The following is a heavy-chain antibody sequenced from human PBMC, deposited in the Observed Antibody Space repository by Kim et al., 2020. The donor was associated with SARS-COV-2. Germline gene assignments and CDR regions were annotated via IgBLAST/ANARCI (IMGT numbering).Heavy chain of an antibody. V-gene: IGHV1-69*02. CDR3: ARWSSGCNAFDI. J-gene: IGHJ3*02. D-gene: IGHD6-19*01. Sequence: NYAQKFQGRVTITADKSTSTAYMELSSLRSEDTAVYYCARWSSGCNAFDIWGQGTMVTVSS.